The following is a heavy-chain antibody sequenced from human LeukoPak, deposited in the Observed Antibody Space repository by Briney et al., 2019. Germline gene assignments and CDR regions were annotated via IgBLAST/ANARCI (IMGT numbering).Heavy chain of an antibody. V-gene: IGHV4-59*12. CDR3: ARILYSSSWVDY. J-gene: IGHJ4*02. Sequence: PSETLSLTCTVSGGSISSYYWSWIRQPPGKGLEWIGYIYYSGSTYYNPSLKSRVTISVDTSKNQFSLKLSSVTAADTAVYYCARILYSSSWVDYWGQGTLVTVSS. D-gene: IGHD6-13*01. CDR1: GGSISSYY. CDR2: IYYSGST.